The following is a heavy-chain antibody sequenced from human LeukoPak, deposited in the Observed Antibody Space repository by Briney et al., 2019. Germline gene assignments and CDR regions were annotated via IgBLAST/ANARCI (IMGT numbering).Heavy chain of an antibody. CDR1: GFTFDDYA. V-gene: IGHV3-9*01. D-gene: IGHD3-22*01. CDR2: ITWNRDNI. CDR3: AKDLSSAITSALVLDV. J-gene: IGHJ6*02. Sequence: PGGSLRLSCAASGFTFDDYAMHWVRQGPGKGLEWASGITWNRDNIGYGDSVKGRFTISRDNVKNVLYLQMTSLRPEDTALYYCAKDLSSAITSALVLDVWGQGTTVTVSS.